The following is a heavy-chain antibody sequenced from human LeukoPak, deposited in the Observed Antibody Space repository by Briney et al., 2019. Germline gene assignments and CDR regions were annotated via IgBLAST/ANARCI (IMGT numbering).Heavy chain of an antibody. CDR1: GFSFGDYT. D-gene: IGHD2-2*01. CDR2: IISSGSYI. V-gene: IGHV3-21*01. CDR3: ARDWGGYCSSSSCYSHMDV. J-gene: IGHJ6*03. Sequence: PGGSLRLSCAASGFSFGDYTMNWVRQAPGKGLEWVSSIISSGSYIHYADSVKGRFTIFRDNAKNSLYLQMNSLRAEDTAVFYCARDWGGYCSSSSCYSHMDVWGKGTTVTV.